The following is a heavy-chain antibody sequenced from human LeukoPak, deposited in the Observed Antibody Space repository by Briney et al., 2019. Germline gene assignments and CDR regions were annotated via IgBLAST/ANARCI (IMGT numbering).Heavy chain of an antibody. D-gene: IGHD6-13*01. V-gene: IGHV4-59*01. CDR1: GGSISSYY. J-gene: IGHJ4*02. Sequence: SETLSLTCTVSGGSISSYYWSWIRQPPGKGLEWIGYIYYSGTTNYNPSLKSRATISVDTSKDQFSLKLSSVTAADTAVYYCARGVYIAAAQYGYWGQGTLVTVSS. CDR2: IYYSGTT. CDR3: ARGVYIAAAQYGY.